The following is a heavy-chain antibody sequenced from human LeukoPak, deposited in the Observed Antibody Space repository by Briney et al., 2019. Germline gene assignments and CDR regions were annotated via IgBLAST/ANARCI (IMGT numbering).Heavy chain of an antibody. CDR3: ARDESWVAAAPWRYFDL. D-gene: IGHD6-13*01. CDR2: IYTSGST. J-gene: IGHJ2*01. CDR1: GGSISSYY. V-gene: IGHV4-4*07. Sequence: PSETLSHTCTVSGGSISSYYWSWIRQPAGKGLEWIGRIYTSGSTNYNPSLKSRVTMSVDTSKNQFSLKLSSVTAADTAVYYCARDESWVAAAPWRYFDLWGRGTLVTVSS.